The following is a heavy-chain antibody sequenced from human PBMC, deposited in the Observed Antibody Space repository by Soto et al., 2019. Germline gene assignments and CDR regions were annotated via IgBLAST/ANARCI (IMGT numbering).Heavy chain of an antibody. CDR2: IIPIFGTA. Sequence: QVQLVQSGAEVKKPGSSVKVSCKASGGTFSSYAISWVRQAPGQGLEWMGGIIPIFGTANYAQKFQGRVTITAAESASTASMELSSLRSEDTAVYYCAGGPIGSISFHGCPTYFYSWGQGTLVKVSS. D-gene: IGHD2-2*01. J-gene: IGHJ4*02. CDR1: GGTFSSYA. V-gene: IGHV1-69*01. CDR3: AGGPIGSISFHGCPTYFYS.